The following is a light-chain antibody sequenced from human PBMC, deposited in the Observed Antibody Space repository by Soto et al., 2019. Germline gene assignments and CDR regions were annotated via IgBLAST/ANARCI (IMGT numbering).Light chain of an antibody. Sequence: DIQMTQFPSSLSASVGDRVTITCRASQGIRNDLGWYQQKPGKAPKRLIYAASSLQSGVPSRFGGIGSGTEFTLAISSLQPEDSATFYCLQHSTYLLTFGQGTKVEIK. CDR2: AAS. CDR1: QGIRND. J-gene: IGKJ1*01. V-gene: IGKV1-17*01. CDR3: LQHSTYLLT.